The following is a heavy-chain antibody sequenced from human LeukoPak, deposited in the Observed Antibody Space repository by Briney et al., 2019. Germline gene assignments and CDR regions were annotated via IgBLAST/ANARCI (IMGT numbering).Heavy chain of an antibody. D-gene: IGHD2-15*01. CDR2: ISSSRRTI. J-gene: IGHJ4*02. V-gene: IGHV3-48*01. CDR3: ARSSTRYCSGGSCYSGVPGYFDY. Sequence: GGSLRLSCGASGFTFSTYNINWVRQAPGKGLEWVSYISSSRRTISYADSVKGRFTISRDNAKNSLYLQMNSLRAEDTAVYYCARSSTRYCSGGSCYSGVPGYFDYWGQGTLVTVSS. CDR1: GFTFSTYN.